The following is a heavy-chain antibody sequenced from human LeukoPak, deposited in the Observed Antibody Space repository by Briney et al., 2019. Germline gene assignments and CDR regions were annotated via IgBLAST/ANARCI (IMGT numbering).Heavy chain of an antibody. V-gene: IGHV3-49*04. J-gene: IGHJ6*02. D-gene: IGHD3-10*01. CDR3: TRDRGFIDMVRGFGRTYYYGMDV. Sequence: GGSLRLSCTASGFTFGDYVLSWVRQAPGKGLEWVGFIRSKAYGGTTEYAASVKGRFTISRDDSKSIANLQMNSLKTEDTAVYYCTRDRGFIDMVRGFGRTYYYGMDVWGQGTTVTVSS. CDR2: IRSKAYGGTT. CDR1: GFTFGDYV.